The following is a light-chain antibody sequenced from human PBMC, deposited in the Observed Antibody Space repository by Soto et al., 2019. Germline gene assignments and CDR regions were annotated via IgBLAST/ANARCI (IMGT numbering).Light chain of an antibody. J-gene: IGKJ4*01. CDR2: GAF. V-gene: IGKV3-20*01. CDR3: QQYLRSPLT. CDR1: EPITSSS. Sequence: EIVLTQSPGPLSLSPGDRATLSCRASEPITSSSLAWYQQKPGQPPGLLIYGAFTRATGIPDRFRGGGSGTDFTLTITRLEPEDAAVYFCQQYLRSPLTFVGGTRVE.